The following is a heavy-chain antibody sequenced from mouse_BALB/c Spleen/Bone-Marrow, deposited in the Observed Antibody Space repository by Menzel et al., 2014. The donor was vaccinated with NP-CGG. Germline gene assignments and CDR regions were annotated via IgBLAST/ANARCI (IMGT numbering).Heavy chain of an antibody. CDR2: INPESSTI. Sequence: EVKLLESGGGLVQPGGSLKFSCAASGFDFSRYWMSWVRQAPEKGLEWIGEINPESSTINYTPSLKDKFIISRDNATNTLYLQMSKVRSEDSALYYCARQELLRLSGFAYWGQGTLVTVSA. D-gene: IGHD1-2*01. CDR1: GFDFSRYW. CDR3: ARQELLRLSGFAY. V-gene: IGHV4-1*02. J-gene: IGHJ3*01.